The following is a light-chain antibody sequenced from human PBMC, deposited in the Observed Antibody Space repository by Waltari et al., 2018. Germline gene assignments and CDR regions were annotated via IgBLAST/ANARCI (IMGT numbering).Light chain of an antibody. CDR1: SNNVGNQG. CDR3: SAWDSSLSAWV. CDR2: RNN. J-gene: IGLJ3*02. Sequence: QAGLTQPPSVSKDLRQTVTLTCTGNSNNVGNQGAAWLQQHQGRPPKLLSYRNNNRPSGIAERVAASTSGNTASLTITGLQSEDEADYYCSAWDSSLSAWVFGGGTKLTVL. V-gene: IGLV10-54*04.